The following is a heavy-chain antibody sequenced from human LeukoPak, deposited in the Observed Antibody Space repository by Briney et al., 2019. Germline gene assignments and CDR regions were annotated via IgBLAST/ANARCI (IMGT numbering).Heavy chain of an antibody. CDR3: ARDRFLEWFVKGFDY. V-gene: IGHV3-21*01. CDR1: GFTFSSYT. CDR2: ISSSSSYI. J-gene: IGHJ4*02. D-gene: IGHD3-3*01. Sequence: PGGSLRLSCAASGFTFSSYTMNWVRQAPGKGLEWVSSISSSSSYIYYADSVKGRFTISRDNAKNSLYLQMNSLRAEDTAVYYCARDRFLEWFVKGFDYWGQGTLVTVSS.